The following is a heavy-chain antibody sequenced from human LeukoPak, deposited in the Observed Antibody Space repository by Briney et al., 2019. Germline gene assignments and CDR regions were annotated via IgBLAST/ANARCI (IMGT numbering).Heavy chain of an antibody. J-gene: IGHJ4*02. CDR2: ISDSGGRT. D-gene: IGHD3-22*01. CDR1: GITLSNYG. Sequence: GGSLRLSCAVSGITLSNYGMSWVRQAPGKGLEWVAGISDSGGRTNYAGSVKGRFAISRDNPRNTLYLQMYSLRAEDTAVYFCAKRGVVIRVILVGFHKEAYYFDSWGQGALVTVSS. V-gene: IGHV3-23*01. CDR3: AKRGVVIRVILVGFHKEAYYFDS.